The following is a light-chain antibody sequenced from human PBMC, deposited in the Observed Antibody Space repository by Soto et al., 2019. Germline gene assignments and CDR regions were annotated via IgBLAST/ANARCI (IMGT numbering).Light chain of an antibody. V-gene: IGLV2-8*01. CDR3: SSYAGSNNLV. Sequence: ALTQPPSASGSPGQSVTISCTGTTSDVGGYKYVSWYQQHPGKAPKLMIYEVSKRPSGVPDRFSGSKSGNTASLTVSGLQAEDEADYYCSSYAGSNNLVFGGGTKLTVL. J-gene: IGLJ2*01. CDR2: EVS. CDR1: TSDVGGYKY.